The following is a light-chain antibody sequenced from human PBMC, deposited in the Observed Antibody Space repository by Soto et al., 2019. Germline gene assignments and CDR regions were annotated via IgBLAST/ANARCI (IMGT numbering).Light chain of an antibody. J-gene: IGKJ4*01. CDR1: QCISSW. Sequence: DIQMTHSPSSVSASVGDRVTITCRASQCISSWLGWYQQKPGKAPKLLSYAASSLQSGVPSRFSGSGSGTDFTLTISSLQPEDVATYYCQQANSFPFTFGGGTKVEIK. V-gene: IGKV1D-12*01. CDR2: AAS. CDR3: QQANSFPFT.